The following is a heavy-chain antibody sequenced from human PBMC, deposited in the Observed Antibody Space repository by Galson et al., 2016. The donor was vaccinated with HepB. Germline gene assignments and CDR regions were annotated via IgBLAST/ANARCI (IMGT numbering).Heavy chain of an antibody. Sequence: SLRLACAASGSTVTNNYIIWVRQAPGKGLEWVYLIYSGGDRRYADSVKGRFTISRDNSKNTVYLQMNSLRVEDTAMYYCGRNVPFNWGQGTLVTVSS. J-gene: IGHJ4*02. CDR3: GRNVPFN. V-gene: IGHV3-53*01. CDR2: IYSGGDR. CDR1: GSTVTNNY.